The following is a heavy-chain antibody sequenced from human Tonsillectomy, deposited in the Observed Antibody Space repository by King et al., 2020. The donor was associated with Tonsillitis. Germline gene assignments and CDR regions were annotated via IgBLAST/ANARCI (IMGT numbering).Heavy chain of an antibody. CDR3: ATSAIFGAALDY. CDR2: ISSSGDTV. D-gene: IGHD3-3*01. J-gene: IGHJ4*02. CDR1: GFTFSSYE. V-gene: IGHV3-48*03. Sequence: VQLVESGGDLVQPGGSLRLSCAASGFTFSSYEMNWVRQAPGKGLEWVSYISSSGDTVYYADSLKGHFTISRDNTKNSLFLQMNSLRAEDTAVYYCATSAIFGAALDYWGQGTLVTVSS.